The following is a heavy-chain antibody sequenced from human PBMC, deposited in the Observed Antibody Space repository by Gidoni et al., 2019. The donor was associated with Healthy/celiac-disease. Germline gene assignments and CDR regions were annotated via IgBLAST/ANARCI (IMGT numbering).Heavy chain of an antibody. D-gene: IGHD2-2*01. J-gene: IGHJ4*02. V-gene: IGHV2-5*02. CDR3: AHRRPRYCSSTSCYGPWYFDY. Sequence: QITLKESGPTLVKPPQTLTLTCTFSGFSLRTSGVCVGWIRQPPGKALELLALIYWDDDNRYSPSLKSRLNITKDTSKNQVVLTMTNMDPVDTATYYCAHRRPRYCSSTSCYGPWYFDYWGQGTLVTVSS. CDR2: IYWDDDN. CDR1: GFSLRTSGVC.